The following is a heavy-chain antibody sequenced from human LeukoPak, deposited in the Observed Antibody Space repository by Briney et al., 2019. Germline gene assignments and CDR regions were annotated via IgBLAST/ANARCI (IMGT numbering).Heavy chain of an antibody. V-gene: IGHV1-2*02. CDR3: ASYYGHYTRNWMDT. Sequence: ASVKVSCKASVYTFTDYYMHSVRQAPGQGLEWMGWIHPNSGDTKSAQRFQGRVTMTRDTSISTAYMELTRLTSDDTAVYYCASYYGHYTRNWMDTWGQGTLVTVSS. D-gene: IGHD4-17*01. J-gene: IGHJ5*02. CDR1: VYTFTDYY. CDR2: IHPNSGDT.